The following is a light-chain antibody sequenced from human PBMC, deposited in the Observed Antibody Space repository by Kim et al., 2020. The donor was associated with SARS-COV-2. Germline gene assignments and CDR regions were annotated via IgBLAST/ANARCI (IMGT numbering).Light chain of an antibody. Sequence: ASVGDRGTITCRASQSVTDGLVAWYQQKPGKAPNLLIYKASTLESGVPSRFSGSGFGTEFTLTISSLQPEDFATYYCQHYCRYPYTFGQGTKLEI. J-gene: IGKJ2*01. V-gene: IGKV1-5*03. CDR3: QHYCRYPYT. CDR2: KAS. CDR1: QSVTDG.